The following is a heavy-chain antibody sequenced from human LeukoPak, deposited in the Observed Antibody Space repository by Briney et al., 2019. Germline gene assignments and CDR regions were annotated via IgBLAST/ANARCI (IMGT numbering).Heavy chain of an antibody. D-gene: IGHD6-13*01. Sequence: SETLSLTCTVSGGSISSGGYYWSWIRQHPGKGLEWIGYIYYSGSTYYNPSLKSRVTMSVDTSKNQFSLRLSSVTAADTAVYYCAREDSSSWYYFDYWGQETLVTVSS. V-gene: IGHV4-31*03. CDR2: IYYSGST. CDR1: GGSISSGGYY. CDR3: AREDSSSWYYFDY. J-gene: IGHJ4*02.